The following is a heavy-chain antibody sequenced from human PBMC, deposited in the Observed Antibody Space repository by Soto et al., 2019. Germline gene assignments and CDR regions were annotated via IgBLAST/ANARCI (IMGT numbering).Heavy chain of an antibody. CDR3: ARDDTMVRGLGYYYGMDV. V-gene: IGHV4-31*03. CDR2: IYYSGST. CDR1: GGCISSGGYY. D-gene: IGHD3-10*01. Sequence: PSETLSLTCTVSGGCISSGGYYWSWIRQHPGKGLEWIGYIYYSGSTYYNPSLKSRVTISVDTSKNQFSLKLSSVTAADTAVYYCARDDTMVRGLGYYYGMDVWGQGTTVTVSS. J-gene: IGHJ6*02.